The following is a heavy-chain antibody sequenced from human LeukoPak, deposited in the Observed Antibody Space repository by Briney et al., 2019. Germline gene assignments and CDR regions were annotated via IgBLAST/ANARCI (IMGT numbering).Heavy chain of an antibody. D-gene: IGHD3-22*01. J-gene: IGHJ4*02. CDR3: ARHWTLYYYDSSGSMDY. CDR1: GGSFSGYY. CDR2: INHSGST. Sequence: SETLSLTCAVYGGSFSGYYWSWIRQPPGKGLEWIGEINHSGSTNYNPSLKSRVTISVDTSKNQFSLKLSSVTAADTAVYYCARHWTLYYYDSSGSMDYWGQGTLVTVSS. V-gene: IGHV4-34*01.